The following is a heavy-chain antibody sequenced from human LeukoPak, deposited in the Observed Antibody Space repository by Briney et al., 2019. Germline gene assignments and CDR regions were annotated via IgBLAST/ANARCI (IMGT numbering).Heavy chain of an antibody. CDR1: GGSISSSSYY. CDR2: IYYSGST. CDR3: ASYWSGYYGANYGMDV. Sequence: SESLSLTCTVSGGSISSSSYYWGWLRQPPGKGLEWIGRIYYSGSTYYNPSLKSRVTISVVTSNNQSSLKLSSVTAADTAVYYSASYWSGYYGANYGMDVWGQGTTVTVSS. D-gene: IGHD3-3*01. V-gene: IGHV4-39*01. J-gene: IGHJ6*02.